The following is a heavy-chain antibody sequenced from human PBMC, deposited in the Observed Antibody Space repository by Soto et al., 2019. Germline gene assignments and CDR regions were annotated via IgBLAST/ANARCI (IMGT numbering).Heavy chain of an antibody. V-gene: IGHV4-34*01. Sequence: QVQLQQWGAGLLKPSETLSLTCGVYGGSFSGYYWSWIRQPPEKGLEWIGEINISGSTNYNPSLKSRVTISVDTSKKQFSLKLSSVTAADTAVYYCARGECSGGYCYFFDIWGQGTVVTVSS. D-gene: IGHD2-15*01. CDR2: INISGST. J-gene: IGHJ3*02. CDR1: GGSFSGYY. CDR3: ARGECSGGYCYFFDI.